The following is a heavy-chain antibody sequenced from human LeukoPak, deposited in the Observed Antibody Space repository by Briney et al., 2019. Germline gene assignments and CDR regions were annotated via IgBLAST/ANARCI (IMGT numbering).Heavy chain of an antibody. CDR2: ISAYNGNT. CDR3: ASQTRDLSSSSYFDY. V-gene: IGHV1-18*04. D-gene: IGHD6-6*01. J-gene: IGHJ4*02. CDR1: GYTFTGYY. Sequence: ASVKVSCKASGYTFTGYYMHWVRQAPGQGLERMGWISAYNGNTNYAQKLQGRVTMTTDTSTSTAYMELRSLRSDDTAVYYCASQTRDLSSSSYFDYWGQGTLVTVSS.